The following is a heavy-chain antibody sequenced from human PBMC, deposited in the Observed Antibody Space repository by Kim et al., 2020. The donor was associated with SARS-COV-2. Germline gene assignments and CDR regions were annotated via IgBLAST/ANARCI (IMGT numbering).Heavy chain of an antibody. CDR1: GFTFSSYS. D-gene: IGHD3-16*01. CDR2: ISSSSSTI. Sequence: GGSLRLSCAASGFTFSSYSMNWVRQAPGKGLEWVSYISSSSSTIYYADSVKGRFTISRDNAKNSLYLQMNSLRAEDTAVYYCAREGLGVTTFDYYYGMDVWGQGTTVTVSS. J-gene: IGHJ6*02. V-gene: IGHV3-48*04. CDR3: AREGLGVTTFDYYYGMDV.